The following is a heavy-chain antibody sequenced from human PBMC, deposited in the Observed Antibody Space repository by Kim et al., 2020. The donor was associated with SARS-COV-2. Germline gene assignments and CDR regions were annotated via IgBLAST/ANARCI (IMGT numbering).Heavy chain of an antibody. CDR2: ISYDGSNK. Sequence: GGSLRLSCAASGFTFSSYAMHWVRQAPGKGLEWVAVISYDGSNKYYADSVKGRFTISRDNSKNTLYLQMNSLRAEDTAVYYCARGHSGSYYYYGMDVWGQGTTVTVSS. V-gene: IGHV3-30*04. CDR3: ARGHSGSYYYYGMDV. D-gene: IGHD1-26*01. J-gene: IGHJ6*02. CDR1: GFTFSSYA.